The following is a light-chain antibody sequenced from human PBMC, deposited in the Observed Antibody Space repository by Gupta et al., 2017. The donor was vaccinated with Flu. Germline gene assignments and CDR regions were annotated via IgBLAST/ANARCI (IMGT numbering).Light chain of an antibody. CDR3: QQSDSTPRT. CDR2: AAS. J-gene: IGKJ1*01. V-gene: IGKV1-39*01. Sequence: PASLSASVGDRVTSTCRASQSISSYLNWYQQKPGKAPKLLIYAASSLQSGVPSRFSGSGSGTDFTLTISRLQPEDFATYYCQQSDSTPRTFGQGTKVEIK. CDR1: QSISSY.